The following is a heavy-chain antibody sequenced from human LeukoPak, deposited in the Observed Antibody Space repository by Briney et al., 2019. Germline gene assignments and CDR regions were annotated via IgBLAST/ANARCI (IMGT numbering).Heavy chain of an antibody. D-gene: IGHD5-18*01. CDR1: AYTFTAYY. Sequence: ASVKVSCKASAYTFTAYYIHWVRQAPGQGLDWMGWINPNNGGTKYAQIFQGRVTMTRDTSISTAYMELSRLTSDDTAVYYCARGPPIRGYRYGYDTGYYYSYSMDVWGKGTTVTISS. J-gene: IGHJ6*03. CDR3: ARGPPIRGYRYGYDTGYYYSYSMDV. V-gene: IGHV1-2*02. CDR2: INPNNGGT.